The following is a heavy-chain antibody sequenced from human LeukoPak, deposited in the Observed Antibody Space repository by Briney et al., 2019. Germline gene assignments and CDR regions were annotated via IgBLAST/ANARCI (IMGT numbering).Heavy chain of an antibody. CDR1: GGSISSSSHY. J-gene: IGHJ3*02. V-gene: IGHV4-39*07. CDR3: ARDGDLGGAFDI. D-gene: IGHD4-23*01. CDR2: IYYSGST. Sequence: PSETLSLTCTVSGGSISSSSHYWGWIRQPPGKGLEWIGSIYYSGSTYYNPSLKSRVTISVDTSKNQFSLKLTSVTAADTAVYYCARDGDLGGAFDIWGRGTMVTVSS.